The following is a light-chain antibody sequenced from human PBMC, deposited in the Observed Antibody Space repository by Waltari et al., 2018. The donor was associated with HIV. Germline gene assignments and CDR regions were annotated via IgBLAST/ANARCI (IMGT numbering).Light chain of an antibody. CDR1: QSLLHSSSNKNY. V-gene: IGKV4-1*01. Sequence: GGRATMNCKSTQSLLHSSSNKNYLAWFQLKPGQPPKLLIYWASTRASGVPARFSGSGSGTNFTLTINGLQAEDVAIYYCQQFYSTTWSFGPGTRVDI. J-gene: IGKJ1*01. CDR3: QQFYSTTWS. CDR2: WAS.